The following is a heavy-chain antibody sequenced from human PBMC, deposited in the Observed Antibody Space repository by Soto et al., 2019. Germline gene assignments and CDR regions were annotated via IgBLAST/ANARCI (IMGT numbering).Heavy chain of an antibody. CDR1: GYTFTSYA. CDR2: INAGNGNT. Sequence: QVQLVQSGAEVKKPGASVKVSCKASGYTFTSYAMHWVRQAPGQRLEWMGWINAGNGNTKYSQKFQGRVTITRDHSASTAYMELSSLRSEDTAVYYCARGPGGPDGPGDYWGQGTLVTVSS. CDR3: ARGPGGPDGPGDY. J-gene: IGHJ4*02. V-gene: IGHV1-3*01. D-gene: IGHD2-15*01.